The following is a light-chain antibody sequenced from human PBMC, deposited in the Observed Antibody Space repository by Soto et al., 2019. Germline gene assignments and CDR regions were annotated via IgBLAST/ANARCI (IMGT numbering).Light chain of an antibody. V-gene: IGLV1-40*01. CDR1: NSNIGAGYD. Sequence: QSVLTQPPSVSGAPGQWVTISCTGSNSNIGAGYDVHWYQQLPGAAPKLLIYGTTKRPSGVTDRFSGSKSGTSASLAITGLQAEDEADYYCQSYDSSLSGFYVFGTGTKV. CDR2: GTT. J-gene: IGLJ1*01. CDR3: QSYDSSLSGFYV.